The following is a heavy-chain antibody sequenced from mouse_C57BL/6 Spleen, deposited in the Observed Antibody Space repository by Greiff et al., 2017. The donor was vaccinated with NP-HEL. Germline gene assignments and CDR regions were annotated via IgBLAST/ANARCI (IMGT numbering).Heavy chain of an antibody. J-gene: IGHJ2*01. Sequence: QVQLQQSGAELVRPGASVTLSCKASGYTFTDYEMHWVKQTPVHGLEWIGAIDPETGGTAYNQKFKGKAILTADKSSSTAYMELRSLTSEYSAVYYCTRKGYYGLDYWGQGTTLTVSS. CDR2: IDPETGGT. CDR3: TRKGYYGLDY. D-gene: IGHD1-1*01. CDR1: GYTFTDYE. V-gene: IGHV1-15*01.